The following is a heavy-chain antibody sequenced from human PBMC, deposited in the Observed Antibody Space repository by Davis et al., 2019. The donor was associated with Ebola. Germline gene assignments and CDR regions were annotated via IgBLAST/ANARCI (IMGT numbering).Heavy chain of an antibody. J-gene: IGHJ4*02. CDR1: GFTFSTHW. Sequence: HTGGSLRLSCAASGFTFSTHWMYWVRQAPGKGLAWVARLNTDGTATHYADSVKGRFTVSRDNSQNTLYLQMTSLKAEDTAVYYCARDLAPENYWGQGTLVTVSS. D-gene: IGHD1-14*01. V-gene: IGHV3-74*01. CDR3: ARDLAPENY. CDR2: LNTDGTAT.